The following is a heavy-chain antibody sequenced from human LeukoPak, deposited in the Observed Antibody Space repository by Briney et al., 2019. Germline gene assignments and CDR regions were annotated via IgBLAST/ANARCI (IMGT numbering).Heavy chain of an antibody. D-gene: IGHD2-2*01. CDR3: AKGRTVVVPASSEFDY. V-gene: IGHV3-30*18. CDR2: ISYDGSNK. Sequence: GGSLRLSCAASGFTFSSYGMHWVRQAPGKGLEWVAVISYDGSNKYYADSVKGRFTISRDNSKNTLYLQMNSLRAEDTAVYYCAKGRTVVVPASSEFDYWGQRTLVTVSS. J-gene: IGHJ4*02. CDR1: GFTFSSYG.